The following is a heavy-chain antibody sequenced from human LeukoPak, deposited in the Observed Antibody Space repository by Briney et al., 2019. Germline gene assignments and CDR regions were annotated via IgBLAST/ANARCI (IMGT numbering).Heavy chain of an antibody. Sequence: SETLSVTCSVSGDSVSRDKWTWIRQSPGKGLEWIEDIFYSGRVNYNPSLKSRVTISLATSKNQFSLKLRSVTAADTAVYYCARVVGDAAESSWSFDYWGQGILVIVSS. J-gene: IGHJ4*02. CDR1: GDSVSRDK. D-gene: IGHD2-15*01. CDR3: ARVVGDAAESSWSFDY. CDR2: IFYSGRV. V-gene: IGHV4-59*02.